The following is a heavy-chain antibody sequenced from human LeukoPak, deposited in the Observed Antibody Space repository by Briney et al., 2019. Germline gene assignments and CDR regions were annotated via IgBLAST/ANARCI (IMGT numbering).Heavy chain of an antibody. CDR2: IYSSGST. V-gene: IGHV3-66*01. J-gene: IGHJ4*02. D-gene: IGHD3-22*01. CDR1: GFTVSSNY. CDR3: AREAPRGYYYDSSGYLN. Sequence: GGSLRLSCAASGFTVSSNYMSWVRQAPGKGLEWVSVIYSSGSTHYADSVKGRFTISRDNSKNTLYLQMNSLRAEDTAVYYCAREAPRGYYYDSSGYLNWGQGTLVTVSS.